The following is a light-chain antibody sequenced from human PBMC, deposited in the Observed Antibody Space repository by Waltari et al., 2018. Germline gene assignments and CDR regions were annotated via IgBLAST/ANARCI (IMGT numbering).Light chain of an antibody. J-gene: IGKJ1*01. Sequence: LSCRAMPSVGTYLAWYQHKPGQAPRLLIYAESTRATGIPDRFSGSGSGTDFSLTISRLEPEDFAVYFCQHHVRLPATFGQGTKVEIK. CDR2: AES. CDR3: QHHVRLPAT. V-gene: IGKV3-20*01. CDR1: PSVGTY.